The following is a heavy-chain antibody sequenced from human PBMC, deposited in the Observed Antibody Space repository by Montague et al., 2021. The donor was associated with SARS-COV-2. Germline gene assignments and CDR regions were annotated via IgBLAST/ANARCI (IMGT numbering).Heavy chain of an antibody. V-gene: IGHV6-1*01. D-gene: IGHD2-2*01. Sequence: CAISGDSVSSNIATLNWIRQSPSRGLEWLGRTYYRSKGYNDYAESVKSRITIDPDTSKHQFSLHLNSVTPEDTAVYYCARIPVGSKYYFDFWGQGTLVTVSS. J-gene: IGHJ4*02. CDR2: TYYRSKGYN. CDR1: GDSVSSNIAT. CDR3: ARIPVGSKYYFDF.